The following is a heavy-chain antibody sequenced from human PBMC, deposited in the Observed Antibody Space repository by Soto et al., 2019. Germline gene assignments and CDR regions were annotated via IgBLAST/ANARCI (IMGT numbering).Heavy chain of an antibody. CDR1: GCTFSSYA. V-gene: IGHV3-30-3*01. Sequence: QVQLVESGGGVVQPGRSLRLSCAASGCTFSSYAMHWVRQAPGKGLEWVAVISYDGSNKYYADSVKGRFTISRDNSKNTLYLQMNSLRAEDTAVYYCARDRGDYGDYVFDYWGQGTLVTVSS. D-gene: IGHD4-17*01. CDR2: ISYDGSNK. J-gene: IGHJ4*02. CDR3: ARDRGDYGDYVFDY.